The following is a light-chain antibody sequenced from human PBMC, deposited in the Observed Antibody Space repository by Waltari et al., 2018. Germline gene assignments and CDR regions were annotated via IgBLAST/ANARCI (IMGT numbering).Light chain of an antibody. J-gene: IGLJ2*01. CDR3: QVWDSSSVHVV. V-gene: IGLV3-21*04. Sequence: SYVLTQPPSVSVAPGKTARITCRGNDIGSKSVHWYQQKPGQAPVLVIFDDTDRPSGIPAQFSGSNSGNTATLTISRVEAGDEADYYCQVWDSSSVHVVFGGGTKLTVL. CDR1: DIGSKS. CDR2: DDT.